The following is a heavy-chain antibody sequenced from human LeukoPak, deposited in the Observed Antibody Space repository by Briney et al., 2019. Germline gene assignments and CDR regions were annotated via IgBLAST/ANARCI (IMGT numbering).Heavy chain of an antibody. J-gene: IGHJ4*02. D-gene: IGHD1-7*01. V-gene: IGHV3-48*03. Sequence: GGSLRLSCAASGFXFSSYEINWVRQAPGKGLEWVSYISSSGSTIYYADSVKGRFTISRDNAKNSLYLQMNSLRAEDTAVYYCARVSAKLIDYWGQGILVTVSS. CDR1: GFXFSSYE. CDR2: ISSSGSTI. CDR3: ARVSAKLIDY.